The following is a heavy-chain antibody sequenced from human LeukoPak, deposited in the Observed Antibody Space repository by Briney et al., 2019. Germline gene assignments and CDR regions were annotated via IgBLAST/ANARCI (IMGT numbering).Heavy chain of an antibody. J-gene: IGHJ4*02. CDR1: GYTFTSYY. D-gene: IGHD4-11*01. CDR2: INPSDGST. Sequence: GASVKVSCKASGYTFTSYYMHWVRQAPGQGLEWMGIINPSDGSTSYAQKFQGRVTMTRDTSTSTVYMELSSLRSEDTAVYYCASPSIAGDYSNPLDYWGQGTLVTVSS. V-gene: IGHV1-46*01. CDR3: ASPSIAGDYSNPLDY.